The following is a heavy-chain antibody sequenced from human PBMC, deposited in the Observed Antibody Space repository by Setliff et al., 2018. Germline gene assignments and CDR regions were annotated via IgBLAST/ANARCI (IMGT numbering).Heavy chain of an antibody. Sequence: GGSLRLSCAASGFTFNTYWMHWVRQAPGKGLVWFSHINSDGSGTSYADSVKGRFTISRDNAKNTLYLQMNSLGPDDTAVYYCARDSSTTVGGDFDYWGQGTLVTVSS. CDR2: INSDGSGT. J-gene: IGHJ4*02. CDR3: ARDSSTTVGGDFDY. D-gene: IGHD6-6*01. V-gene: IGHV3-74*01. CDR1: GFTFNTYW.